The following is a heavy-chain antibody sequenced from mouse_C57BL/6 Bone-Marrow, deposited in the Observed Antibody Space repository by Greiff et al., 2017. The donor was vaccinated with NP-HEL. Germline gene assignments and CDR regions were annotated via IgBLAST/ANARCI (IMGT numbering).Heavy chain of an antibody. Sequence: QVQLQQSGAELVRPGTSVKVSCKASGYAFTNYLIEWVKQRPGQGLEWIGVLNPGSGGTNYNEKFKGKATLTADKSSSTAYMQLSSLTSEDSAVYFCARSSGQLRLRYWGKGTTLTVSS. CDR1: GYAFTNYL. CDR2: LNPGSGGT. V-gene: IGHV1-54*01. CDR3: ARSSGQLRLRY. D-gene: IGHD3-2*02. J-gene: IGHJ2*01.